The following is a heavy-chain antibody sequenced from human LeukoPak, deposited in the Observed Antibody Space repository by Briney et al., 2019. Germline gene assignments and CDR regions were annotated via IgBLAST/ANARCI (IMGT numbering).Heavy chain of an antibody. CDR1: GGTFSSYA. J-gene: IGHJ6*03. V-gene: IGHV1-69*13. CDR2: IIPIFGTA. Sequence: SVKVSCKASGGTFSSYAISWVRQAPGQGLEWMGGIIPIFGTANYAQKFQGRVTITADESTSTAYMELGSLRSEDTAVYYCARGRSGYYYYMDVWGKGTTVTISS. D-gene: IGHD3-10*01. CDR3: ARGRSGYYYYMDV.